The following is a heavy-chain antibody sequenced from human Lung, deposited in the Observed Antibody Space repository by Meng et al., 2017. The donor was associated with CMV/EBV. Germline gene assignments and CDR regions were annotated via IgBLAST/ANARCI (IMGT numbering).Heavy chain of an antibody. J-gene: IGHJ4*02. V-gene: IGHV3-43*01. CDR3: SKGITN. Sequence: GGSLRLSCAASGFTFDDYTMHWVRQVPEKGLEWVSLISWDGASTNYADSVKGRFTISRDNDKNSLFLQMNNLRSEDTALYYCSKGITNWGQGTLVTVSS. D-gene: IGHD1-14*01. CDR1: GFTFDDYT. CDR2: ISWDGAST.